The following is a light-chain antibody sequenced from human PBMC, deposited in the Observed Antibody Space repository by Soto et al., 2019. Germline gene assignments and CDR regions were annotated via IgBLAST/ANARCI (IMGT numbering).Light chain of an antibody. Sequence: QSALTQPPSASGSPGQSVTISCTGTSSDVGTSKYVSWYRQHPGKAPKLLIYEVNKRPSGVPDRFSGSKSGSTASLTVSGLQAEDDAYYYCYASAGNINMVFGGGTKLTVL. J-gene: IGLJ2*01. CDR1: SSDVGTSKY. CDR3: YASAGNINMV. V-gene: IGLV2-8*01. CDR2: EVN.